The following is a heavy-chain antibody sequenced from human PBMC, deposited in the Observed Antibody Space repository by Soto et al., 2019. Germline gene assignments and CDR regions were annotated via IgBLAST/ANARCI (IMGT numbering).Heavy chain of an antibody. D-gene: IGHD2-21*02. J-gene: IGHJ6*01. V-gene: IGHV1-58*01. CDR1: GFTFTSSA. CDR3: AADLGVTYYYYSGMDV. Sequence: ASVKVSCKASGFTFTSSAVQWVRHARGQRLEWIGWIVVGSGNTNYAQKFQERVTITRDMSTSTAYMELSSLRSEVTALYYWAADLGVTYYYYSGMDVW. CDR2: IVVGSGNT.